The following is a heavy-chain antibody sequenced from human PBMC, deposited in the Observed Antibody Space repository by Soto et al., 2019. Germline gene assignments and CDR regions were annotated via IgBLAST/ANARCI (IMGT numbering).Heavy chain of an antibody. CDR2: ISSDSSTL. V-gene: IGHV3-48*01. CDR3: ARERYCSSTSCYFFDY. Sequence: GGSLRLSCAASGFTFSNYDMHWVRQAPGKGLEWVSYISSDSSTLYYADSVKGRFTISRDYAKNSLYLQMNSLRAEDTAVYYCARERYCSSTSCYFFDYWGLGTLVTVSS. D-gene: IGHD2-2*01. CDR1: GFTFSNYD. J-gene: IGHJ4*02.